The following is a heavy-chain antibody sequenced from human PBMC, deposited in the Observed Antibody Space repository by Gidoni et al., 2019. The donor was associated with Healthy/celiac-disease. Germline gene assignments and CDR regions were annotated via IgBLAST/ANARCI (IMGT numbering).Heavy chain of an antibody. V-gene: IGHV3-23*01. CDR3: AKVGKDGSGSYQFDY. Sequence: EVQLLESGGGLVQPGGSLRLHCAASGFTLSSYAMSWVRQAPGKGLEWVPAISGSGGSTYYADSVKGRFTISRDNSKNTLYLQMNSLRAEDTAVYYCAKVGKDGSGSYQFDYWGQGTLVTVSS. CDR2: ISGSGGST. D-gene: IGHD3-10*01. J-gene: IGHJ4*02. CDR1: GFTLSSYA.